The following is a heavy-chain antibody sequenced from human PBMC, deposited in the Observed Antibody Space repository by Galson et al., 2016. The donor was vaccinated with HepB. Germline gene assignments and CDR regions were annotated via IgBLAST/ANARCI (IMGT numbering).Heavy chain of an antibody. V-gene: IGHV3-23*01. D-gene: IGHD3-22*01. CDR3: AKDWGDYYDNSGNWFDS. Sequence: SLRLSCAASGFTFSSHAMNWVRQAPGKGLEWVSVISGSGERTFYADFVKGRFTMSRDNSKNTLYLQIDSLRVEDTAVYYCAKDWGDYYDNSGNWFDSWGQGTLVAVSS. CDR1: GFTFSSHA. CDR2: ISGSGERT. J-gene: IGHJ5*01.